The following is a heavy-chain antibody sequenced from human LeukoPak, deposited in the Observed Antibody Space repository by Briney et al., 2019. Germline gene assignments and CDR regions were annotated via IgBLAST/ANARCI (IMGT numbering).Heavy chain of an antibody. D-gene: IGHD5-12*01. Sequence: SETLSLTCTVSGGSISSYYWSWIRQPPGKGLEWIGYTYCSGSTNYNPSLKSRVTISVDTSKNQFSLKLSSVTAADTAVYYCARRSGYDRNYFDYWGQGTLVTVSS. V-gene: IGHV4-59*08. CDR1: GGSISSYY. CDR3: ARRSGYDRNYFDY. J-gene: IGHJ4*02. CDR2: TYCSGST.